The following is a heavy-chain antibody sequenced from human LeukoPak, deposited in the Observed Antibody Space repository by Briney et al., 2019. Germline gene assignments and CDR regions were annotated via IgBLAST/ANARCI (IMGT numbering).Heavy chain of an antibody. D-gene: IGHD2-15*01. CDR1: GGSISSYY. J-gene: IGHJ4*02. Sequence: KPSETLSLTCTVSGGSISSYYWSWIRQPPGKGLEWIGYIYYSGSTTYNPSLKSRVTISVDTSKNQFSLKLSSVTAADTAFYYCARHELGYCSGGRCPYWLDYWGQGTLVTVSS. CDR3: ARHELGYCSGGRCPYWLDY. V-gene: IGHV4-59*08. CDR2: IYYSGST.